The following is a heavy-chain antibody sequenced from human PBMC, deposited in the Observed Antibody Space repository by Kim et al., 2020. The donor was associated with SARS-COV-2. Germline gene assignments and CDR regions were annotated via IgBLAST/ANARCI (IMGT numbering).Heavy chain of an antibody. CDR1: GYTLTELS. Sequence: ASVKVSCKVSGYTLTELSMHWVRQAPGKGLEWMGGFDPEDGETIYAQKFQGRVTMTEDTSTDTAYMELSSLRSEDTAVYYCATALAVVEYHYYYYMDVWGKGTTVTVSS. CDR2: FDPEDGET. CDR3: ATALAVVEYHYYYYMDV. V-gene: IGHV1-24*01. J-gene: IGHJ6*03. D-gene: IGHD6-19*01.